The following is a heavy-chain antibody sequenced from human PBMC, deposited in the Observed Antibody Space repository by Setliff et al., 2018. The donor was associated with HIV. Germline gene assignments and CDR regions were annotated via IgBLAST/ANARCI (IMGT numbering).Heavy chain of an antibody. CDR1: GYTFSTYD. D-gene: IGHD1-26*01. J-gene: IGHJ3*02. CDR2: INPKSGNT. Sequence: WASVKVSCKASGYTFSTYDINWVRQASGQGLEWLGWINPKSGNTAYAQSFQGRVTLTTNTAISTVDMELSSLSSEDTAVYYCTRWIVGSSNIFAFDIWGQGTLVTVSS. CDR3: TRWIVGSSNIFAFDI. V-gene: IGHV1-8*02.